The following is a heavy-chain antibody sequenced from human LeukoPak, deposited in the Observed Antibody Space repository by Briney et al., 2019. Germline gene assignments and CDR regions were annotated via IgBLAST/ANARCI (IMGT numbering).Heavy chain of an antibody. Sequence: GGSLRLSCAASGFTFDDYTMHWVRQAPGKGLEWVSLITWDGGGTSYADSVKGRFTVSRDNAKNSLYLQMNSLRAEDTAVYYCAREDIGLVLTGVDYWGQGTLVTVSS. CDR1: GFTFDDYT. J-gene: IGHJ4*02. V-gene: IGHV3-43*01. D-gene: IGHD6-19*01. CDR2: ITWDGGGT. CDR3: AREDIGLVLTGVDY.